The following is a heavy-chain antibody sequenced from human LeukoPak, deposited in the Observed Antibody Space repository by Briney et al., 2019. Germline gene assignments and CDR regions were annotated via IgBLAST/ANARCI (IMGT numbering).Heavy chain of an antibody. J-gene: IGHJ4*02. CDR2: INHSGST. CDR1: GGSFGGYY. V-gene: IGHV4-34*01. Sequence: SETLSLTCAAYGGSFGGYYWSWIRQPPGKGLEWIGEINHSGSTNYNPSLKSRVTISVDTSKNQFSLKLSSVTAADTAVYYCARAKGAAGFRYFDYWGQGTLVTVSS. CDR3: ARAKGAAGFRYFDY. D-gene: IGHD6-13*01.